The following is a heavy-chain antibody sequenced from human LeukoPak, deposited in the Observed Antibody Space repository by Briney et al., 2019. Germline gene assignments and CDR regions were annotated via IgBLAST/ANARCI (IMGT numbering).Heavy chain of an antibody. CDR2: INHSGST. J-gene: IGHJ4*02. CDR3: ARLYSGSRRPFDY. CDR1: GGSFSGYY. Sequence: SETLSLTCAVYGGSFSGYYWSWIRQPPGKGLEWIGEINHSGSTNYNPSLKSRVTISVDTSKNQFSLKLSSVTAADTAVYYCARLYSGSRRPFDYWGQGTLVTVSS. V-gene: IGHV4-34*01. D-gene: IGHD1-26*01.